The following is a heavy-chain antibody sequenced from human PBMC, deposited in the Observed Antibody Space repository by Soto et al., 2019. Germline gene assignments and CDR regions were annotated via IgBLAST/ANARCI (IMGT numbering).Heavy chain of an antibody. D-gene: IGHD5-18*01. Sequence: QVQLVASGGGVVQPGRSLRLSCAASGFTFSSYAMHWVRQAPGKGLEWVAVISYDGSNKYYADSVKGRFTISRDNSKNTLYLQMNSLRAEDTAVYYCARARIQLWSHGMDVWGQGTTVTVSS. V-gene: IGHV3-30-3*01. J-gene: IGHJ6*02. CDR1: GFTFSSYA. CDR3: ARARIQLWSHGMDV. CDR2: ISYDGSNK.